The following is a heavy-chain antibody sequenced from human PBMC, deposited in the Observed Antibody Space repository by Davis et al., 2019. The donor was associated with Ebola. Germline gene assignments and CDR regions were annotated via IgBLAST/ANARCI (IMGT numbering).Heavy chain of an antibody. Sequence: PSETLSLTCAVYGGSFSGYYWTLIRQPPGKGLEWIGEIYHTGSTNYSPSLKSRVTISVDRSKNQFSLNLTSVTAADTAVYYCARAPSGTRRYFDYWGQGILVTVSS. CDR3: ARAPSGTRRYFDY. CDR2: IYHTGST. J-gene: IGHJ4*02. CDR1: GGSFSGYY. D-gene: IGHD1-26*01. V-gene: IGHV4-34*01.